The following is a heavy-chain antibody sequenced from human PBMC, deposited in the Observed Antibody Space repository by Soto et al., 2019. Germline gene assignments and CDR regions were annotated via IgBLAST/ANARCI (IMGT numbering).Heavy chain of an antibody. V-gene: IGHV1-2*04. CDR3: VIKRTRVAY. J-gene: IGHJ4*01. CDR1: GYSFTGNS. Sequence: QVHLVQSGAEVKKPGASVRVSCKASGYSFTGNSMHWVRQAPGQGLEWMGWINPNNGGTNYAQRFRGWVTMTRDASVSTAYMDRNRLKSDDAAVYYCVIKRTRVAYWGHGPLVTVSA. CDR2: INPNNGGT. D-gene: IGHD2-2*01.